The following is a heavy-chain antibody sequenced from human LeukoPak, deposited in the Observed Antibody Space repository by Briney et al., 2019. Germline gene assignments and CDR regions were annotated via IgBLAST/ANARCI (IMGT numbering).Heavy chain of an antibody. CDR3: ARRMGRRFGERYYYYHYMDV. D-gene: IGHD3-10*01. CDR1: GGSISSSNW. CDR2: IYHSGSI. Sequence: SETLSLTCAVSGGSISSSNWWSWVRQPPGKGLEWIGEIYHSGSINYNSSLKSRVTISVDTSKNQFSLKLSSVTAADTAVYYCARRMGRRFGERYYYYHYMDVWGKGTTVTISS. J-gene: IGHJ6*03. V-gene: IGHV4-4*02.